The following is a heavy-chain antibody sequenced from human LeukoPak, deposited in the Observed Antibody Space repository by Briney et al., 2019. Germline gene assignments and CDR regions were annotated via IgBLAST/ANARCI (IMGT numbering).Heavy chain of an antibody. Sequence: SETLSLTCAVSGYSISSGYYWGWIRQRPGKGLEWIGSIYHSGSTYYNPSLKSRVTISVDTYKNQFSLKLSPVTAADTAVYYCARHDDYYDSSGCFDYWGQGTLVTVSS. D-gene: IGHD3-22*01. CDR3: ARHDDYYDSSGCFDY. V-gene: IGHV4-38-2*01. J-gene: IGHJ4*02. CDR1: GYSISSGYY. CDR2: IYHSGST.